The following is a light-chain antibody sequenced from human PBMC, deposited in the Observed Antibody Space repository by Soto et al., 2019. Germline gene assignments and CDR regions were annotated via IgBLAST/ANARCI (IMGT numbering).Light chain of an antibody. CDR1: QSVSNNY. CDR3: QQSGSSPIT. J-gene: IGKJ5*01. V-gene: IGKV3-20*01. CDR2: GAS. Sequence: EILLTQSPCTLSLSPGERATLSCMAIQSVSNNYLAWYQQKPGQAPRLLIYGASNRATGIPDRFSGSGSGTDFTLTISRLEPEDFAVYYCQQSGSSPITFGQGTRLEIK.